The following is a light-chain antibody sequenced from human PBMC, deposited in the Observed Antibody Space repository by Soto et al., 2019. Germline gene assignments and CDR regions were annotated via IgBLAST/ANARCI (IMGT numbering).Light chain of an antibody. V-gene: IGKV3-11*01. J-gene: IGKJ1*01. CDR2: QTS. Sequence: EIVLTQSPATLSSFPGDRVILSCRASQYINTRLAWYQHRPGQAPRLLIYQTSIRAAGIPARFSASGTGTDFTLTITDVQTEDFAVYSCHQRKSRPRTSGQGTKVDIK. CDR1: QYINTR. CDR3: HQRKSRPRT.